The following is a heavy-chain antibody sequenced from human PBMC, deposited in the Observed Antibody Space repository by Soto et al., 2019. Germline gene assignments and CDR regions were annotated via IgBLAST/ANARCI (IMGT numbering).Heavy chain of an antibody. CDR1: GGTFSSYT. CDR3: ARDREYHSNYEQNYYYMDV. CDR2: IIPILGIA. D-gene: IGHD4-4*01. Sequence: GASVKVSCKASGGTFSSYTISWVRQAPGQGLEWMGRIIPILGIANYAQKFQGRVTITADKSTSTAYMELSSLRSEDTAVYYCARDREYHSNYEQNYYYMDVWGKGTTVTVSS. J-gene: IGHJ6*03. V-gene: IGHV1-69*04.